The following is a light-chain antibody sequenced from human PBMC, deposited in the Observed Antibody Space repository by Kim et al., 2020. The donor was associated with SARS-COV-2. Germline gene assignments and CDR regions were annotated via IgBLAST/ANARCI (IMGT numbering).Light chain of an antibody. CDR1: QGIRNY. CDR2: AAS. J-gene: IGKJ4*01. Sequence: ASVGDQVTRTCRTSQGIRNYLAWYQQQPGKLPNLLIYAASTLQAEVPSRFSGSGYGTYFTLTISSLQPEDVATYYCQKYNSVPLTFGGGTKVDIK. V-gene: IGKV1-27*01. CDR3: QKYNSVPLT.